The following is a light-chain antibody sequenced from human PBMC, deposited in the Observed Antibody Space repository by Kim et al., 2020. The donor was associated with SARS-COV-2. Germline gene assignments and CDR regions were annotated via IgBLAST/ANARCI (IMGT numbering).Light chain of an antibody. J-gene: IGLJ1*01. V-gene: IGLV1-44*01. Sequence: QSVLTQSPSASGTPGQRVTISCSGTISNIGSNTVNWYQQLPGTAPKLLIHTNNQRPSGVPDRFSGSKSDTSASLAISGLQSEDEADYFCAAWDDSVNGYVFGTGTKVTVL. CDR3: AAWDDSVNGYV. CDR1: ISNIGSNT. CDR2: TNN.